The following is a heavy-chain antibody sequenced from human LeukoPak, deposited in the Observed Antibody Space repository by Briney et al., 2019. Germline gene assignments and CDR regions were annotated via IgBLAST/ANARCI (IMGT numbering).Heavy chain of an antibody. CDR1: GFTFSSYW. Sequence: GGSLRLSCAASGFTFSSYWMSWVRQAPGKELEWVANIKQDGSEKYYVDSVKGRFTISRDNAKNSLYLQMNSLRAEDTAVYYCARNYSSSSLAYYYYMDVWGKGTTVTVSS. J-gene: IGHJ6*03. V-gene: IGHV3-7*01. D-gene: IGHD6-6*01. CDR2: IKQDGSEK. CDR3: ARNYSSSSLAYYYYMDV.